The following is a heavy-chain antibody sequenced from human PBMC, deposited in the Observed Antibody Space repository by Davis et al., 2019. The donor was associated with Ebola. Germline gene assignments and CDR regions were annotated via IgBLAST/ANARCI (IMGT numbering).Heavy chain of an antibody. Sequence: MPSETLSLTCAVYGGSFSGYYWSWIRQPPGKGLEWIGEINHSGSTNYNPSLKSRVTISVDTSKNQFSLKLSSVTAADTAVYYCARGGYSYGYLRGGGAFDPWGQGTLVTVSS. J-gene: IGHJ5*02. CDR1: GGSFSGYY. CDR2: INHSGST. D-gene: IGHD5-18*01. V-gene: IGHV4-34*01. CDR3: ARGGYSYGYLRGGGAFDP.